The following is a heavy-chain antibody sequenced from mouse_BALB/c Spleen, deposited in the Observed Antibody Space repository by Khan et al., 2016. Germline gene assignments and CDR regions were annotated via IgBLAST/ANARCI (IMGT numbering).Heavy chain of an antibody. CDR1: GYTFSSYW. Sequence: QVQLQQSGAELMKPGASVKISCKATGYTFSSYWIEWVKQRPGHGLEWIGEILPGSGSTNYNEKFKGKATFTADTSSNTAYMQLSSLTSEDSAVYYCVRRSRNGYDGWVAYWGQGTLVTVSA. CDR2: ILPGSGST. CDR3: VRRSRNGYDGWVAY. J-gene: IGHJ3*01. D-gene: IGHD2-2*01. V-gene: IGHV1-9*01.